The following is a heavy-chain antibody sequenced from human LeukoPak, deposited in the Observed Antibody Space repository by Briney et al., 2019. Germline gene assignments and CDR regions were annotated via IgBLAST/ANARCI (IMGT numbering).Heavy chain of an antibody. D-gene: IGHD6-13*01. CDR2: INPNSGGT. CDR1: GYTFTGYY. J-gene: IGHJ6*03. CDR3: ARVLAAAGRGKNYYYYYMDV. V-gene: IGHV1-2*04. Sequence: GASVKVSCKASGYTFTGYYMHWVRQAPGQGLEWMGWINPNSGGTNYAQKFQGWVTMTRDTSISTAYMELRSLRSDDTAVYYCARVLAAAGRGKNYYYYYMDVWGKGTTVTVSS.